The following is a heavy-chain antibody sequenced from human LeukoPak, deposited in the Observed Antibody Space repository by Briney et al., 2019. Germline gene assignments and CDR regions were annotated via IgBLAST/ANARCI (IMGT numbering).Heavy chain of an antibody. CDR3: ARVTAAGGGFDH. CDR2: IYFTGST. V-gene: IGHV4-59*01. J-gene: IGHJ4*02. CDR1: GGSFSGYH. D-gene: IGHD2-15*01. Sequence: SETLSLTCTVSGGSFSGYHWSWIRQPPGQGLECIGHIYFTGSTTYNPSLKSRVTISVDTSHNQFSLSLTSVTSADTAVYYCARVTAAGGGFDHWGQGTLVTVSS.